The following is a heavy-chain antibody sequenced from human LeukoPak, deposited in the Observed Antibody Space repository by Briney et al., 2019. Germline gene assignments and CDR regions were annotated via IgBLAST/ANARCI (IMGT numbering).Heavy chain of an antibody. CDR1: GFTFSSYW. D-gene: IGHD4-23*01. Sequence: PGGSLRLSCAASGFTFSSYWMHWVRQAPGKGLMWVSGINTDGSSTSYAGSVKGRFTISRDNAKNTLFLQMNSLRAEDTAVYYCYGANAEHWGQGTLVTVSS. J-gene: IGHJ1*01. V-gene: IGHV3-74*01. CDR2: INTDGSST. CDR3: YGANAEH.